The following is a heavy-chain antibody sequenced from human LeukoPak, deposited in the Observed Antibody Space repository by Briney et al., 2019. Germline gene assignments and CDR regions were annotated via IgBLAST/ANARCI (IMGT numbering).Heavy chain of an antibody. CDR3: ATYPYCSGGGCDQH. CDR1: GGSISSSSYY. V-gene: IGHV4-39*07. D-gene: IGHD2-15*01. J-gene: IGHJ1*01. Sequence: PSETLSLTCTVSGGSISSSSYYWGWIRQPPGKGLEWIGSIYYSGSTYYNPSLKSRVTISVDTSKNQFSLKLSSVTAADTAVYYCATYPYCSGGGCDQHWGQGTLVTVSS. CDR2: IYYSGST.